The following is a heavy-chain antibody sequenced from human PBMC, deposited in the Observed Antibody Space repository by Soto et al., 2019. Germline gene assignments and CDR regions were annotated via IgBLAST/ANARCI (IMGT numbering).Heavy chain of an antibody. CDR1: GGTFSSYA. V-gene: IGHV1-69*12. Sequence: QVQLVQSGAEVKKPGSSVKVSCKASGGTFSSYAISWVRQAPGQGLEWMGGIIPIFGTANYAQKFQGRVTITADESTSTAYMELSSLRSEDTAVYCCARTTLYYDSSGPWAYWYFDLWGRGTLVTVSS. CDR2: IIPIFGTA. D-gene: IGHD3-22*01. CDR3: ARTTLYYDSSGPWAYWYFDL. J-gene: IGHJ2*01.